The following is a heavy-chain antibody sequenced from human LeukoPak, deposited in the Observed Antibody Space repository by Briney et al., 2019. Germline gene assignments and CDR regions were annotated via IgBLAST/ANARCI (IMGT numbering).Heavy chain of an antibody. CDR3: ARDHNWGFDY. CDR2: ISSTGVI. Sequence: PGGSLRLSCAASGFTFSDYPMNWVRQTPGKGLEWVSYISSTGVIYYADSVRGRYSISRDNAMNSVYMQMNSLRAEDTALYYCARDHNWGFDYWGRGTLVTVSS. J-gene: IGHJ4*02. V-gene: IGHV3-69-1*01. D-gene: IGHD7-27*01. CDR1: GFTFSDYP.